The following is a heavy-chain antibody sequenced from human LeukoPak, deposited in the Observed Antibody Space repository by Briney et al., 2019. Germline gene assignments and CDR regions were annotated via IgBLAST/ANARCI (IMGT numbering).Heavy chain of an antibody. Sequence: SVKVSCKASGYTFTSYGISWVRQTPGQGLQWMGGIIPIFGTTNYAQKFQDRVTITADKSTSTAYMELSSLRSEDTAVYYCARVVGLTGYSSSWYSGYYYYMDVWGKGTTVTVSS. V-gene: IGHV1-69*06. CDR3: ARVVGLTGYSSSWYSGYYYYMDV. CDR2: IIPIFGTT. D-gene: IGHD6-13*01. J-gene: IGHJ6*03. CDR1: GYTFTSYG.